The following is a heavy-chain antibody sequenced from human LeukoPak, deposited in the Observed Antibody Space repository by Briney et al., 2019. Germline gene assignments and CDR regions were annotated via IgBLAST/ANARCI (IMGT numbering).Heavy chain of an antibody. CDR1: GGSISSYY. V-gene: IGHV4-4*07. CDR2: IYTSGST. J-gene: IGHJ3*02. D-gene: IGHD3-10*01. Sequence: SGTLSLTCTVSGGSISSYYWSWIRQPAGKGLEWIGRIYTSGSTNYNPSLKSRVTMSVDTSKNQFSLKLSSVTAADTAVYYCARDGSGSQYDAFDIWGQGTMVTVSS. CDR3: ARDGSGSQYDAFDI.